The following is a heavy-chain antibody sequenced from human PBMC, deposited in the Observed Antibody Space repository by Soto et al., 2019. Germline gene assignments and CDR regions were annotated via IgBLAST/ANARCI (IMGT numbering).Heavy chain of an antibody. CDR2: ISAYNGNT. V-gene: IGHV1-18*01. CDR3: ASETLRLGELRAEYYYYGMDV. Sequence: ASVKVSCKASGYTFTSYGISWVRQAPGQGLEWMGWISAYNGNTNYAQKLQGRVTITADKSTSTAYMELSSLRSEDTAVYYCASETLRLGELRAEYYYYGMDVWGQGTTVTVSS. CDR1: GYTFTSYG. D-gene: IGHD3-16*01. J-gene: IGHJ6*02.